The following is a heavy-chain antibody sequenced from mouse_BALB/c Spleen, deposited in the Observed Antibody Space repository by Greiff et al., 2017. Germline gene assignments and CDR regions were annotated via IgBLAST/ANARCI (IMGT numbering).Heavy chain of an antibody. J-gene: IGHJ3*01. CDR3: ARERYDYDPFAY. CDR2: IWAGGST. D-gene: IGHD2-4*01. CDR1: GFSLTSYG. Sequence: VKVVESGPGLVAPSQSLSITCTVSGFSLTSYGVHWVRQPPGKGLEWLGVIWAGGSTNYNSALMSRLSISKDNSKSQVFLKMNSLQTDDTAMYYCARERYDYDPFAYWGQGTLVTVSA. V-gene: IGHV2-9*02.